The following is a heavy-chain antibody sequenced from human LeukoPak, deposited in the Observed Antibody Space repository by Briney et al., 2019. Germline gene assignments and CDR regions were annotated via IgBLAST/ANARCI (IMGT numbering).Heavy chain of an antibody. J-gene: IGHJ3*02. V-gene: IGHV5-51*01. CDR2: IYPSDSDT. D-gene: IGHD3-22*01. CDR1: GYSFTSYW. CDR3: ARPPLYDSSGYYYFGAFDI. Sequence: GESLKISCKGSGYSFTSYWIGWVRQMPGKGLEWMGIIYPSDSDTRYSPSFQGQVTISADKSISTAYLQWSSLKASDTAMYYCARPPLYDSSGYYYFGAFDIWGQGTMVTVSS.